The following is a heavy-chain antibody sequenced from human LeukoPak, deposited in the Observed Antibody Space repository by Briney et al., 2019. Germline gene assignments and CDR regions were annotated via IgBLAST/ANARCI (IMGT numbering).Heavy chain of an antibody. Sequence: ASVKVSCKASGYTFTSYAVHWVRQAPGQRLEWMGWINGGNGNTMYSQKFQGRVTITRDTSASTAYMELSSLRSEDTAVYYCARAGWGATPGYYMDVWGKGTTVTVSS. D-gene: IGHD1-26*01. CDR1: GYTFTSYA. V-gene: IGHV1-3*01. CDR3: ARAGWGATPGYYMDV. J-gene: IGHJ6*03. CDR2: INGGNGNT.